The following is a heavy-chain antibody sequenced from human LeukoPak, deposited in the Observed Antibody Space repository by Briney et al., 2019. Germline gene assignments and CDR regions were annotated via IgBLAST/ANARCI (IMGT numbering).Heavy chain of an antibody. J-gene: IGHJ4*02. CDR1: GGSISSSSYY. V-gene: IGHV4-39*07. Sequence: PSETLSLTCTVSGGSISSSSYYWGWIRQPPGKGLEWIGSIYYSGSTYYNPSLKSRVTISVDTSKNQFSLKLSSVTAADTAVYYCARGDSSSWYGYYYDSSGSEKFDYWGQGTLVTVSS. CDR3: ARGDSSSWYGYYYDSSGSEKFDY. CDR2: IYYSGST. D-gene: IGHD3-22*01.